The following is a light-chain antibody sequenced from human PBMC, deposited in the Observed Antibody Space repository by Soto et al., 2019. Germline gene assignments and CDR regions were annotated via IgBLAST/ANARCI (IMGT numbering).Light chain of an antibody. J-gene: IGKJ1*01. Sequence: DIQMTQSPSTLSGSVGDRVTITCRASQTISSWLAWYQQKPGKAPNLLIYAASTLQSGVPSRFSGGGSGTEFTLTINNLQPDDLATYICQQYKSYSTFGRGTKVDIK. V-gene: IGKV1-5*01. CDR1: QTISSW. CDR2: AAS. CDR3: QQYKSYST.